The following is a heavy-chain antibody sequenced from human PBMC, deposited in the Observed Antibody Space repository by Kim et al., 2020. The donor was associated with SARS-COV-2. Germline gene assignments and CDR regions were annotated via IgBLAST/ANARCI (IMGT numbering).Heavy chain of an antibody. Sequence: SETLSLTCTVSGGSVSSSSYYWGWIRQPPGKGLEWIRSIYYSGSTYYNTSLKSPVTISVDTSKNQFSLKLSSVTAADTAVYYCARHQTTRSAYYYYGMDVWGQGTTVTVAS. CDR1: GGSVSSSSYY. D-gene: IGHD4-17*01. CDR2: IYYSGST. V-gene: IGHV4-39*01. CDR3: ARHQTTRSAYYYYGMDV. J-gene: IGHJ6*02.